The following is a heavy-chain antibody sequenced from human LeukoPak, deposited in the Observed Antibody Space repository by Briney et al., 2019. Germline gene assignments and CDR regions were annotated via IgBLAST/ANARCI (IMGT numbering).Heavy chain of an antibody. J-gene: IGHJ4*02. CDR3: ARQVVDTAMALDY. CDR2: IYPGDSDT. V-gene: IGHV5-51*01. D-gene: IGHD5-18*01. CDR1: GYSFTSYW. Sequence: GESLQISCQGSGYSFTSYWIGWVRQMPGKGLEWMGIIYPGDSDTRYSPSFQGQVTISADKSISTAYLQWSSLKASDTAMYYCARQVVDTAMALDYWGQGTLVTVSS.